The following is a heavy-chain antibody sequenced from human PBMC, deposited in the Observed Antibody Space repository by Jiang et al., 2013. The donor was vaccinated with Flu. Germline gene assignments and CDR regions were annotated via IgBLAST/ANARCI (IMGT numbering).Heavy chain of an antibody. CDR1: GFTFSSYG. J-gene: IGHJ2*01. D-gene: IGHD4-23*01. CDR3: AKALRWPWYFDL. V-gene: IGHV3-30*18. Sequence: SGFTFSSYGMHWVRQAPGKGLEWVAVISYDGSNKYYADSVKGRFTISRDNSKNTLYLQMNSLRAEDTAVYYCAKALRWPWYFDLWGRGTLVTVSS. CDR2: ISYDGSNK.